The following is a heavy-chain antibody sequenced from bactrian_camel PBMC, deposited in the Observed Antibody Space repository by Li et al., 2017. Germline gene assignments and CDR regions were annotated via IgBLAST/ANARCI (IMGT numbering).Heavy chain of an antibody. CDR3: ATLFAFRVDY. D-gene: IGHD3*01. CDR2: INSGGDTT. Sequence: HVQLVESGGGLVQPGGSLRLSCAASGFTFSSYLMRWVRQAPGKGLEWVSTINSGGDTTYYADSVKGRFTISRDNAKNTVYLQMNSLKSEDTALYYCATLFAFRVDYWDQGTQVTVS. CDR1: GFTFSSYL. V-gene: IGHV3S1*01. J-gene: IGHJ4*01.